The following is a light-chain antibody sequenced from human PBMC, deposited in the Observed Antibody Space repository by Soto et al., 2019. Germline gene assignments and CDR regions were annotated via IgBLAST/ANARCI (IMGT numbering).Light chain of an antibody. CDR2: AIS. CDR1: RSNMGAGYD. J-gene: IGLJ2*01. CDR3: QSYDSSPRLV. V-gene: IGLV1-40*01. Sequence: QSVLTQPPSVSGAPGQRVTISCTGSRSNMGAGYDVHWYQQLPGTAPKVLIYAISNRPSGVPNRFSGSKSGTAASLAITGLAAEDEADYCSQSYDSSPRLVFGAGTKVTVL.